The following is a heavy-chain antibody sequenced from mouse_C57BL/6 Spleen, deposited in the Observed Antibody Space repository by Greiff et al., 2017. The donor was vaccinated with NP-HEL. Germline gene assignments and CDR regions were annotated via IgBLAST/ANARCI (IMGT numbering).Heavy chain of an antibody. CDR3: ARIFITTAWYFDV. CDR2: IYPGGGYT. V-gene: IGHV1-63*01. D-gene: IGHD1-1*01. Sequence: QVQLKESGAELVRPGTSVKMSCKASGYTFTNYWIGWAKQRPGHGLEWIGDIYPGGGYTNYNEKFKGKATLTADKSSSTAYMQFSSLTSEDSAIYYCARIFITTAWYFDVWGTGTTVTVSS. J-gene: IGHJ1*03. CDR1: GYTFTNYW.